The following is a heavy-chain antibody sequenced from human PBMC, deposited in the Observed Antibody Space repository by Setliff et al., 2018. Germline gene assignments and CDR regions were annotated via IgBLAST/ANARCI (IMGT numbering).Heavy chain of an antibody. CDR3: ARHRRPDYGDFISWYFDL. V-gene: IGHV4-38-2*01. CDR2: IYHGGGT. J-gene: IGHJ2*01. CDR1: NFSISSGYY. D-gene: IGHD4-17*01. Sequence: PSETLSLTCDVSNFSISSGYYWGWVRQPPGKGLEWIATIYHGGGTYYNPSLKGRVTISLDMSKNQFSLRLNSLTAADTAVYFCARHRRPDYGDFISWYFDLWGRGTLVTVPQ.